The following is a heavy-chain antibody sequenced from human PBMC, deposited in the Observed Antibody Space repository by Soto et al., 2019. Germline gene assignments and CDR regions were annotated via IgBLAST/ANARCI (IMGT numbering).Heavy chain of an antibody. V-gene: IGHV3-15*07. CDR2: IKSKTDGGTA. CDR3: TTAIWGGGYCSGGSCLDF. J-gene: IGHJ4*02. D-gene: IGHD2-15*01. CDR1: GFSFRDAW. Sequence: ELQLVESGGGLIKPGGSLRLSCATSGFSFRDAWMNWVRQAPGKGLEWVGRIKSKTDGGTAESAAPVKDRFTISRDDSKDTLYLQMNSLKTEDTAGYYCTTAIWGGGYCSGGSCLDFWGQGTLVTVSS.